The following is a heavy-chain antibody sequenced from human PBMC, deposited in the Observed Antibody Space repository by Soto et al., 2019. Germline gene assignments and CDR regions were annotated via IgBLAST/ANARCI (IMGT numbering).Heavy chain of an antibody. Sequence: EVWLLESGGGLVQPGGSLRLSCTASGLTFSAYAMTWVRQAPGKGLEWVSTISGTGDDTYYAGSVKGRFIISRDNSKNTLFLQTNSLRAEDTALYHCAKRFGSGYYSAFDVWGQGTMVTVSS. CDR3: AKRFGSGYYSAFDV. CDR1: GLTFSAYA. CDR2: ISGTGDDT. D-gene: IGHD3-22*01. V-gene: IGHV3-23*01. J-gene: IGHJ3*01.